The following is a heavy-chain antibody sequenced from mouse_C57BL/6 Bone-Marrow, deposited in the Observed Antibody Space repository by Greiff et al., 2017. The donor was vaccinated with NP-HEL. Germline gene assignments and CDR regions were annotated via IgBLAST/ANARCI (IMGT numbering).Heavy chain of an antibody. CDR3: AREAGRRRGFAY. Sequence: QVQLKESGPGLVAPSQSLSITCTVSGFSLTSYGVSWVRQPPGTGLEWLGVIWGDGSTNYHSAPIYRLSISKENSKSQVFLKLNSLQTDDTATYYCAREAGRRRGFAYWGQGTLVTVSA. V-gene: IGHV2-3*01. J-gene: IGHJ3*01. D-gene: IGHD3-1*01. CDR1: GFSLTSYG. CDR2: IWGDGST.